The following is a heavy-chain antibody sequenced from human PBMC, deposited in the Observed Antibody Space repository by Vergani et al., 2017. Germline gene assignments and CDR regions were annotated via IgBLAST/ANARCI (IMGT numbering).Heavy chain of an antibody. CDR1: GGSLSSSSYY. CDR3: AGLVSYDSPLLWFGEATGYYYYGMDV. CDR2: IYYSGST. J-gene: IGHJ6*02. Sequence: QLQLQESGPGLVKPSETLSLTCTVSGGSLSSSSYYWGWIRPPPGKGLEWIGSIYYSGSTYYNPSLKSRVTISVDPSKNQFSPKLSSVTAADTAVYYCAGLVSYDSPLLWFGEATGYYYYGMDVWGQGTTVTVSS. V-gene: IGHV4-39*01. D-gene: IGHD3-10*01.